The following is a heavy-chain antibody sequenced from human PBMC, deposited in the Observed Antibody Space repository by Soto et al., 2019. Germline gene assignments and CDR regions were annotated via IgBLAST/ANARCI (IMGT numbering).Heavy chain of an antibody. J-gene: IGHJ4*02. Sequence: QVQLQESGPGLVKPSQTLSLTCTVSGGSISSGGYYWSWIRQHPGKGLEWIGYIYYSGSTYYNPSLKNRVTISVDTSKNQFSLKLSSGTAADTAVYYCARDGVDTAMAIDYWGQGTLVTVSS. V-gene: IGHV4-31*03. CDR1: GGSISSGGYY. D-gene: IGHD5-18*01. CDR2: IYYSGST. CDR3: ARDGVDTAMAIDY.